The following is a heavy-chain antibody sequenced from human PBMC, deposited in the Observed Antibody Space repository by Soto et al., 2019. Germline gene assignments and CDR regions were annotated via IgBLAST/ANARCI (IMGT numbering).Heavy chain of an antibody. Sequence: GGSLRLSCAASGFTFSSYSMNWVRQAPGKGLEWVSSISSSSSYIYYADSVKGRFTISRDNAKNSLYLQMNSLRAEDTAVYYCARDSLRFLEWEGYYYYYYMDVWGKGTTVTVSS. CDR3: ARDSLRFLEWEGYYYYYYMDV. D-gene: IGHD3-3*01. V-gene: IGHV3-21*01. J-gene: IGHJ6*03. CDR2: ISSSSSYI. CDR1: GFTFSSYS.